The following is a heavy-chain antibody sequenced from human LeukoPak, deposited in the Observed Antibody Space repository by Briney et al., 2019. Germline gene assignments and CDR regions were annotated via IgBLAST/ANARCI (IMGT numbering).Heavy chain of an antibody. CDR3: ARSEIYGDYGGLDF. D-gene: IGHD4-17*01. V-gene: IGHV1-46*01. CDR1: GYTSTSYY. Sequence: ASVKVSCKASGYTSTSYYIHWVRQAPGQGLEWMGIINPSGGSTTYAQRFQGRVTMTRDMSTSTVYMELSSLRSEDTAIFYCARSEIYGDYGGLDFWGQGTLVTVSS. CDR2: INPSGGST. J-gene: IGHJ4*02.